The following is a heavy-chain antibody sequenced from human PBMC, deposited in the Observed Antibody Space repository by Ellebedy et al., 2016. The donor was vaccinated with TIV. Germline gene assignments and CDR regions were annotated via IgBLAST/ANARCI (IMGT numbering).Heavy chain of an antibody. CDR2: IKTDGSEM. D-gene: IGHD3-9*01. CDR1: GFTFSNYW. V-gene: IGHV3-74*01. Sequence: GGSLRLSXAASGFTFSNYWMHWVRQSPGKGLVWVSRIKTDGSEMTYADPVQGRFTISRDNAKNTLYLQMNSLRAEDTAVYYCARDLPYDILTGYWYDAFDIWGQGTMVTVSS. CDR3: ARDLPYDILTGYWYDAFDI. J-gene: IGHJ3*02.